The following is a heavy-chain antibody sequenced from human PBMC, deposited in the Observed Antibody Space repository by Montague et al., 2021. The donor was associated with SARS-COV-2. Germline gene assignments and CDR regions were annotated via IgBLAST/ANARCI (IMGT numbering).Heavy chain of an antibody. J-gene: IGHJ3*02. Sequence: CAISGDSVSSNNAAWNWIRQSSSRGLEWLGRTCYRSEWYFDYAISLRGRITINPDTSKNQFSLQLGSVTLDDTAVYYCARYSYSGTYFGLNDAFDIWGQGTLVTVSS. CDR3: ARYSYSGTYFGLNDAFDI. V-gene: IGHV6-1*01. CDR1: GDSVSSNNAA. CDR2: TCYRSEWYF. D-gene: IGHD1-26*01.